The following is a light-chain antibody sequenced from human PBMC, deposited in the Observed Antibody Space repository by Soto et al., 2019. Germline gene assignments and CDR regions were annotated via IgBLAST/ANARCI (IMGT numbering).Light chain of an antibody. CDR2: SNN. V-gene: IGLV1-44*01. CDR1: SSNIGSNT. CDR3: AAWDDSLNGLV. Sequence: QSVLTQPPSASGTPGQRVTISFSGSSSNIGSNTANWYQQLPGTAPKLLIYSNNQRPSGVPDRFSGSKSGTSASLAISGLQSEDEADYYCAAWDDSLNGLVFGGGTKLTVL. J-gene: IGLJ2*01.